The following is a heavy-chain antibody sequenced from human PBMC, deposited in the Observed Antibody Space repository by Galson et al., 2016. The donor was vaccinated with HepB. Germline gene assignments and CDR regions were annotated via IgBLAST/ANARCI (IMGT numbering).Heavy chain of an antibody. CDR2: ISWNSGSI. V-gene: IGHV3-9*01. CDR1: GFSFDAYA. CDR3: AKGNYYRAFDY. Sequence: SLRLSCAASGFSFDAYAMHWVRQAPGKGLEWVSGISWNSGSIGYADSVKGRFTISRDNAKNSLYLQMNSLRAEDAALYYCAKGNYYRAFDYWGQGPLVTVSS. D-gene: IGHD1-26*01. J-gene: IGHJ4*02.